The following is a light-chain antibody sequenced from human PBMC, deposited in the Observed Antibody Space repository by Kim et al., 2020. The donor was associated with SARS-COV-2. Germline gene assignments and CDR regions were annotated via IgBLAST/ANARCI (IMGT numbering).Light chain of an antibody. V-gene: IGLV3-1*01. J-gene: IGLJ1*01. Sequence: PGQTASITCSGDKLGDKYACWYQQKPGQSPVLVIYQDSKRPSGIPERFSGSNSGNTATLTISGTQAMDEADYYCQAWDSSTASLVFGTGTKVTVL. CDR1: KLGDKY. CDR3: QAWDSSTASLV. CDR2: QDS.